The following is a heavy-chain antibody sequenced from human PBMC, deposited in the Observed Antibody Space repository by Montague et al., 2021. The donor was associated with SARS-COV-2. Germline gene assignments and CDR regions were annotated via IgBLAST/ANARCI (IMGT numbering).Heavy chain of an antibody. CDR2: SGGSTK. D-gene: IGHD2-21*01. J-gene: IGHJ6*02. V-gene: IGHV3-48*03. CDR3: ARDRDWDDWCGMDV. Sequence: SGGSTKHYTDSVKGRFTISRDTAKNSLHLQMNSLRVEDTAIYYCARDRDWDDWCGMDVWGQGTTVTVAS.